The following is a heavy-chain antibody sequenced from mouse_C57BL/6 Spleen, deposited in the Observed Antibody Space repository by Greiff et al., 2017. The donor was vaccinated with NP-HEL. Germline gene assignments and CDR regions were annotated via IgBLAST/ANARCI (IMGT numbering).Heavy chain of an antibody. V-gene: IGHV1-64*01. D-gene: IGHD2-4*01. CDR2: IHPNSGST. CDR1: GYTFTSYW. J-gene: IGHJ4*01. CDR3: ARRDYDYAMDY. Sequence: QVQLKQSGAELVKPGASVKLSCKASGYTFTSYWMHWVKQRPGQGLEWIGMIHPNSGSTNYNEKFKSKATLTVDKSSSTAYMQLSSLTSEDSAVYYCARRDYDYAMDYWGQGTSVTVSS.